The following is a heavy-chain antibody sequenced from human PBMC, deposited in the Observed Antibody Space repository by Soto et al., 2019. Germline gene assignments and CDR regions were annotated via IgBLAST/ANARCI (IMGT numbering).Heavy chain of an antibody. J-gene: IGHJ5*02. CDR2: IYPGDSDT. V-gene: IGHV5-51*01. Sequence: ESLKISCIRSGYSFTSYWIGRVRQMPGKGLEWMGIIYPGDSDTRYSPSFQGQVIISADKSISTAYLQRSSLQTSDTAMYYRARRYYLPAGGYCSGDSCPKPLSNESGGYNWFDPWGPGTLVIVSS. CDR1: GYSFTSYW. CDR3: ARRYYLPAGGYCSGDSCPKPLSNESGGYNWFDP. D-gene: IGHD2-15*01.